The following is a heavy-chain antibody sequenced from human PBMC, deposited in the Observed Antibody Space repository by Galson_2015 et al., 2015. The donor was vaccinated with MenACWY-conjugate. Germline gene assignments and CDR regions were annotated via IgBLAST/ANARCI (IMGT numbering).Heavy chain of an antibody. Sequence: SCPASCSPFRPSFFPWFLLSPGQGLEWMGRISGKNGNAIYAKKFQERLIMTTDASTNTAYMELGSLRSDDTATYYCASHLLGNIGYDWGQGTLVTVSS. CDR2: ISGKNGNA. V-gene: IGHV1-18*01. CDR3: ASHLLGNIGYD. D-gene: IGHD2/OR15-2a*01. J-gene: IGHJ1*01. CDR1: CSPFRPSF.